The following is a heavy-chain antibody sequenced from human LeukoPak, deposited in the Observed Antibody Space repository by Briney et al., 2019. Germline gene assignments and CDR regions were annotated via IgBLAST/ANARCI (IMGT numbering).Heavy chain of an antibody. CDR2: IYYSGST. D-gene: IGHD6-13*01. V-gene: IGHV4-59*08. CDR1: GGSITSYH. J-gene: IGHJ4*02. CDR3: YAAIAGGPQGY. Sequence: SETLSLTCTVSGGSITSYHWSWIRQPPGKGLEWVGYIYYSGSTYYNPSLKSRVTISIDTSKNQLPLKLTSVTAADTSVYYCYAAIAGGPQGYWGQGTLVTVSS.